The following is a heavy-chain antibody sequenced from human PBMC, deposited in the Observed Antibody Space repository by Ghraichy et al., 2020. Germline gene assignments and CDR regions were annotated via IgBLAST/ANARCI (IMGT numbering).Heavy chain of an antibody. CDR3: ARAIVVVPAATLFYAFDI. CDR1: GGSISSGSYY. D-gene: IGHD2-2*01. Sequence: TLSLTCTVSGGSISSGSYYWSWIRQPAGKGLEWIGRIYTSGSTNYNPSLKSRVTISVDTSKNQFSLKLSSVTAADTAVYYCARAIVVVPAATLFYAFDIWGQGTMVTVSS. CDR2: IYTSGST. J-gene: IGHJ3*02. V-gene: IGHV4-61*02.